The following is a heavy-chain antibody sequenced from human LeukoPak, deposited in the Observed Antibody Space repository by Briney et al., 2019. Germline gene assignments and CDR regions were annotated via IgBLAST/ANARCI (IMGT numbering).Heavy chain of an antibody. CDR2: IYGGGSI. J-gene: IGHJ4*02. CDR3: ARGPDIIAGGY. CDR1: GFAVSNNY. V-gene: IGHV3-53*01. D-gene: IGHD1-20*01. Sequence: HAGGSLRLSCAASGFAVSNNYMSWVRQAPGKGLEWVSIIYGGGSIYYADSVNGRFTISRHNSKNTLFLQMNSLRDEDTAVYYCARGPDIIAGGYWGQGTLVTVSS.